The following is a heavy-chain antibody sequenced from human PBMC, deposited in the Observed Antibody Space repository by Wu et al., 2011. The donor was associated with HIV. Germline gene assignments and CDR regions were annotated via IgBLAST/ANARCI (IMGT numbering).Heavy chain of an antibody. J-gene: IGHJ4*02. D-gene: IGHD3-10*01. V-gene: IGHV1-18*01. CDR2: ISAYNGNT. CDR1: GYTFISYG. CDR3: GRGSVTRAVSYYIDY. Sequence: QVQLVQSGAEVKKPGASVKVSCKASGYTFISYGISWVRQAPGQGLEWMGWISAYNGNTNYAQKVQGRVTMTTDTSTSTAYMDLRSLRSDDTAVYYCGRGSVTRAVSYYIDYWGQGTLVTVSS.